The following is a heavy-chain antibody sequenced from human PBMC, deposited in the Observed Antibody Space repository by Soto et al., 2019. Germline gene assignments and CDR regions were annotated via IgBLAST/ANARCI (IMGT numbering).Heavy chain of an antibody. J-gene: IGHJ4*02. D-gene: IGHD6-13*01. Sequence: PPETLSLTCSPSAPSLSSYYSGWVRQPPGKGLEWSGYIYYSGRTNYNPSLKSRVTISVNTSKNQFSLKLSSVTAADTAVYYCARGGSSSWYFDYWGQGTLVTVSS. CDR3: ARGGSSSWYFDY. V-gene: IGHV4-59*01. CDR2: IYYSGRT. CDR1: APSLSSYY.